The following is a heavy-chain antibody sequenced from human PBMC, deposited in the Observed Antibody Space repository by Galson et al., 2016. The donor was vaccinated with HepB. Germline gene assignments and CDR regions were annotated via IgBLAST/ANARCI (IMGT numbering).Heavy chain of an antibody. CDR3: ARLGCASTSCYIGYFDH. Sequence: SETLSLTCTVSGGSISTNHYYWGWIRQPPGKGLEWIGNIYNDGSAYYNPSLESRVTIFVDTSKNQFSLKLTSVTAADTAVYYCARLGCASTSCYIGYFDHWGQGTLVPVSS. D-gene: IGHD2-2*01. J-gene: IGHJ4*02. CDR1: GGSISTNHYY. CDR2: IYNDGSA. V-gene: IGHV4-39*01.